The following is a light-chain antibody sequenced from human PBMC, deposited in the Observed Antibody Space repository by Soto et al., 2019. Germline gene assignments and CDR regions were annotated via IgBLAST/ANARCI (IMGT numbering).Light chain of an antibody. Sequence: IVLTQYPGNRSLSPGERATLSCRASQSVSNNYLAWYQQKPGQAPRLLIYGASNRATGIPDRFSGSGSATDFPLTISRLEPEYFAVYYWQQYGSSGTFGQGTKVDIK. V-gene: IGKV3-20*01. CDR1: QSVSNNY. J-gene: IGKJ1*01. CDR2: GAS. CDR3: QQYGSSGT.